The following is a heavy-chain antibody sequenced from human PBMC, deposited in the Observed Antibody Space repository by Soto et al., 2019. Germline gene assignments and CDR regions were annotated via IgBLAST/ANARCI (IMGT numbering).Heavy chain of an antibody. Sequence: HPGGSLRLSCTASEFPFSSYSMNWVRQAPGRGLEWISYLTSGSSRTEYADSVKGRFTISRDDAKNSLYLQMNSLRVDDTGIYYCASDRSWAFDNWGQGIQVTVSS. D-gene: IGHD1-26*01. CDR3: ASDRSWAFDN. CDR1: EFPFSSYS. CDR2: LTSGSSRT. J-gene: IGHJ4*02. V-gene: IGHV3-48*01.